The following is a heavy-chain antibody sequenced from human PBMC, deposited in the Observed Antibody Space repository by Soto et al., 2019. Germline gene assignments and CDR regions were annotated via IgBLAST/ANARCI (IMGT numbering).Heavy chain of an antibody. CDR2: IHYSGST. D-gene: IGHD6-25*01. V-gene: IGHV4-59*01. J-gene: IGHJ5*02. CDR3: ARGGVAARKGRWFDP. Sequence: SETLSLTCTVSGGSISSYYWGWIRQPPVKGLEWIGYIHYSGSTNYNPSLRSRVTISVDTPKNQFSLKVNSMIAADTAIYYCARGGVAARKGRWFDPWGQGTLVTVSS. CDR1: GGSISSYY.